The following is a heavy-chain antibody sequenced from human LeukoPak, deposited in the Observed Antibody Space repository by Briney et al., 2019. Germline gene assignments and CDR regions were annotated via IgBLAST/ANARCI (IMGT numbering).Heavy chain of an antibody. D-gene: IGHD2-15*01. CDR2: INHSGST. Sequence: SETLSLTCAVYGGSFSGYYWSWIRQPPGKGLEWIGEINHSGSTNYNPSLKSRVTISVDTSKNQFSLKLSSVTAAGTAVYYCARGIDCSGGSCYSNYFDYWGQGTLVTVSS. CDR3: ARGIDCSGGSCYSNYFDY. V-gene: IGHV4-34*01. CDR1: GGSFSGYY. J-gene: IGHJ4*02.